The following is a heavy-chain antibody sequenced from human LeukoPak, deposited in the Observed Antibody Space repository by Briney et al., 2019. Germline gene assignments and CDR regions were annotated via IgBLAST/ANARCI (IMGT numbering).Heavy chain of an antibody. CDR1: GFTVTSNY. CDR2: IYSGGNT. J-gene: IGHJ4*02. Sequence: GGSLRLSCAASGFTVTSNYISWVRQAPGKGLEWVSVIYSGGNTYYADSVKGRFTISRDNAKNSLYLQMNSLRAEDTAVYYCARGYSSSWYDLYYFDYWGQGTLVTVSS. V-gene: IGHV3-53*03. D-gene: IGHD6-13*01. CDR3: ARGYSSSWYDLYYFDY.